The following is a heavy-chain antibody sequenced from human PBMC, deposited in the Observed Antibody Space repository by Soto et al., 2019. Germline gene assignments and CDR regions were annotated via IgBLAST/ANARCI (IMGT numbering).Heavy chain of an antibody. D-gene: IGHD3-22*01. CDR3: ARGVYYDSSGYYYVPSSAEYFQH. CDR2: INPSGGST. CDR1: GYTFTSYY. V-gene: IGHV1-46*01. Sequence: ASVKVSCKASGYTFTSYYMHWVRQAPGQGLEWMGIINPSGGSTSYAQKFQGRVTMTRGTSTSTVYMELSSLRSEDTAVYYCARGVYYDSSGYYYVPSSAEYFQHWSQGTLVTVSS. J-gene: IGHJ1*01.